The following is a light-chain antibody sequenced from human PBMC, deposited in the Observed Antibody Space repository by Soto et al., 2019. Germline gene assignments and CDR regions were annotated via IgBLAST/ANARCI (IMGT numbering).Light chain of an antibody. V-gene: IGLV3-21*02. Sequence: SSELTQTPSLSVAPGQTATITCGGNNIGSSTVHWYQQKPGQAPVLVVYDDSDRPSGIPERFSGSNSGNTATLTISRVEAGDEADYYCQVWDSVSNHVVFGGGTKLTVL. J-gene: IGLJ2*01. CDR2: DDS. CDR3: QVWDSVSNHVV. CDR1: NIGSST.